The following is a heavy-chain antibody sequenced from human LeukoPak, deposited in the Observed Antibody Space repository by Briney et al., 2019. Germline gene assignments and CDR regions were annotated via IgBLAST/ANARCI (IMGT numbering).Heavy chain of an antibody. Sequence: SVKVSCKASGGTFSSYTISWVRRAPGQGLEWMGRIIPILGIANYAQKFQGRVTITADKSTSTAYMELSSLRSEDTAVYYCASWSESDTIFGVPRGNWFDPWGQGTLVTVSS. CDR2: IIPILGIA. D-gene: IGHD3-3*01. J-gene: IGHJ5*02. V-gene: IGHV1-69*02. CDR1: GGTFSSYT. CDR3: ASWSESDTIFGVPRGNWFDP.